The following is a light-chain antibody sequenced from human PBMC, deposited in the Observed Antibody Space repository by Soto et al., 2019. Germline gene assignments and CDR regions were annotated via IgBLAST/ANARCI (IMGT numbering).Light chain of an antibody. CDR1: QSVTNNY. CDR2: GSS. V-gene: IGKV3-20*01. Sequence: PGERATLSCRASQSVTNNYLAWYQQRPGQAPRLLIFGSSDRATGIPDRFSGSGSGTDFTLTISRLEPEDFAVYYCHQYGSSPPYTFGQGTKLEIK. J-gene: IGKJ2*01. CDR3: HQYGSSPPYT.